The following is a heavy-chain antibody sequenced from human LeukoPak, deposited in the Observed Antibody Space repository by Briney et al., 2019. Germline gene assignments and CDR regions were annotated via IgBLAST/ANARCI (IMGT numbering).Heavy chain of an antibody. CDR2: IKQDGSEK. J-gene: IGHJ4*02. CDR3: ARGGLTMVTY. V-gene: IGHV3-7*01. CDR1: GFTFSDYW. D-gene: IGHD4/OR15-4a*01. Sequence: GGSLRLSCAVSGFTFSDYWMSWVRQAPGKGLEWVANIKQDGSEKYYVDSVKGRFTISRDSAQNSVDLQMNSLRAEDTAVYYCARGGLTMVTYWGQGTLVTVSS.